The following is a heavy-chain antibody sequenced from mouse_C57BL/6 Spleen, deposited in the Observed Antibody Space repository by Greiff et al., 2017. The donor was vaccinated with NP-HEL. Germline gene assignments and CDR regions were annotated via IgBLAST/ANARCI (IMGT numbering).Heavy chain of an antibody. J-gene: IGHJ4*01. D-gene: IGHD1-2*01. CDR2: IDPSDSYT. CDR3: AIRGTTASYAMDY. CDR1: GYTFTSYW. V-gene: IGHV1-69*01. Sequence: VQLQQPGAELVMPGASVKLSCKASGYTFTSYWMHWVKQRPGQGLEWIGEIDPSDSYTNYNQKFKGKSTLTVDKSSSTAYMQLSSLTSEDSAVYYCAIRGTTASYAMDYWGQGTSVTVSS.